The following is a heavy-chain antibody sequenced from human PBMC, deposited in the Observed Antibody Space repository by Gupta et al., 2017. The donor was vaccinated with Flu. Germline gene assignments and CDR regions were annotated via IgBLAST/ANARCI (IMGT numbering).Heavy chain of an antibody. CDR2: INHSGST. D-gene: IGHD5-18*01. Sequence: QVQLQQWGAGLLKPSETLSLTCAVYGGSFSGYYWSWIRQPPGKRLEWIGEINHSGSTNYNPSLKSRVTISVDTSKNQFSLKLSSVTAADTAVYYCASSTTWIQLWSAWDYYGMDVWGQGTTVTVSS. CDR3: ASSTTWIQLWSAWDYYGMDV. V-gene: IGHV4-34*01. CDR1: GGSFSGYY. J-gene: IGHJ6*02.